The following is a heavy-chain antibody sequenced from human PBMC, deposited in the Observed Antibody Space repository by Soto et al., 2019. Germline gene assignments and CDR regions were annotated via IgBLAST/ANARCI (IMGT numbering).Heavy chain of an antibody. J-gene: IGHJ4*02. CDR2: IYSSGST. V-gene: IGHV4-4*07. D-gene: IGHD3-10*01. Sequence: SETLSLTCTVSGGSIDSYYWSWIRQSAGKGLEWIGRIYSSGSTNYNPSLNSRVTMSVETSKNQFSLRLSSVTAADTAVYYCARDRGDYGSADYWGQGTLVTVS. CDR1: GGSIDSYY. CDR3: ARDRGDYGSADY.